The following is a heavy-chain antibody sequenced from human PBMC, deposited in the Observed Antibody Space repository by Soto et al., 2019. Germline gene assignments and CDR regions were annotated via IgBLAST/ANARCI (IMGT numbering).Heavy chain of an antibody. V-gene: IGHV4-34*12. D-gene: IGHD3-10*02. J-gene: IGHJ3*01. CDR3: ARSSSSCDYVRQNCSEVGDAFDV. CDR2: LFHGGST. Sequence: SETLSLTCALYTSSLGAFYWSWIRQPPGKGLEWVGELFHGGSTNYNPSLKSRVTFSLDNSRSQFSLHLMSVTGADWAVYYCARSSSSCDYVRQNCSEVGDAFDVWGRGTTVTVSS. CDR1: TSSLGAFY.